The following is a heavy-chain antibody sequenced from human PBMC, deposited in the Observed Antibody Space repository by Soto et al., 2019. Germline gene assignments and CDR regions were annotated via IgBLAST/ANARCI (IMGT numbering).Heavy chain of an antibody. Sequence: GGSLRLSCAVSGFTFSNCAMSWVRQAPGKGLEWVSVMSGSGASTYYADSVKGRFTISRDNPKKTLYLQMNSLRAEDTAVYYCAKDPRYDILTGYTKPVWGQRTTVTVSS. CDR3: AKDPRYDILTGYTKPV. CDR2: MSGSGAST. CDR1: GFTFSNCA. V-gene: IGHV3-23*01. D-gene: IGHD3-9*01. J-gene: IGHJ6*02.